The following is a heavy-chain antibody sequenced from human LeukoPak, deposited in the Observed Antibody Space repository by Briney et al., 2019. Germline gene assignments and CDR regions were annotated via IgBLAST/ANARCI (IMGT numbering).Heavy chain of an antibody. V-gene: IGHV4-39*07. CDR1: GGSISSSSYY. J-gene: IGHJ4*02. CDR2: IYYSGST. CDR3: ASLAAGYSSGWYDY. D-gene: IGHD6-19*01. Sequence: SETLSLTCTVSGGSISSSSYYWGWIRQPPGKGLEWIGSIYYSGSTYYNPSLKSRVTISVDTSKNQFSLKLSSVTAADTAVYYCASLAAGYSSGWYDYWGQGTLVTVSS.